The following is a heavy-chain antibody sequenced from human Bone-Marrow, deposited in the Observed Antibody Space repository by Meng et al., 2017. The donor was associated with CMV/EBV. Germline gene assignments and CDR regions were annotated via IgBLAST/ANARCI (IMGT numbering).Heavy chain of an antibody. J-gene: IGHJ4*02. Sequence: SWIRQPPGKGLEWVSAISGSGGSTYYADSVKGRFTIPRDNSKITLYLQMNSLRAGDTAVYYCATGSYYKRSLDYWGQGTVVTVSS. CDR2: ISGSGGST. V-gene: IGHV3-23*01. CDR3: ATGSYYKRSLDY. D-gene: IGHD3-10*01.